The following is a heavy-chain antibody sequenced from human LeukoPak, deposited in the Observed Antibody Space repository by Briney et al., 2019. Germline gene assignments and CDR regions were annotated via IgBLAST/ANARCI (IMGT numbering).Heavy chain of an antibody. V-gene: IGHV1-3*01. CDR3: ARDHRPGGSTVKAPAV. D-gene: IGHD3-16*01. Sequence: ASVKVSCTASGYTFSGYAIHWVRQAPGQRFEWMGWINAGNGHTKYSQNFQGRVTITRDSSANIVYMDVSSLTSEDTAVYYCARDHRPGGSTVKAPAVWGQGTLVTVSS. CDR2: INAGNGHT. CDR1: GYTFSGYA. J-gene: IGHJ4*02.